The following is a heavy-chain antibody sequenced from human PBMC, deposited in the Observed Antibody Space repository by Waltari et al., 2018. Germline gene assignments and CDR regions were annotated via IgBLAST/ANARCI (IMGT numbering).Heavy chain of an antibody. CDR2: FDPEDGET. V-gene: IGHV1-24*01. J-gene: IGHJ3*02. CDR1: GYTLTELP. Sequence: QVQLVQSGAEVKKSGASVKVSCKVSGYTLTELPMQWVRQAPGKGLEWMGGFDPEDGETIYAQKFQGRVTMTEDTSTDTAYMELSSLRSEDTAVYYCATVLAAAAFDAFDIWGQGTMVTVSS. D-gene: IGHD6-13*01. CDR3: ATVLAAAAFDAFDI.